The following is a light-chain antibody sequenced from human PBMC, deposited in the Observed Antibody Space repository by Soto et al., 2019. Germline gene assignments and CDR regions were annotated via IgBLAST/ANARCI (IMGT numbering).Light chain of an antibody. Sequence: IVLTHSPCTLSLSPVEGATLSFRASQSVSGDYLAWYQSKPGQAPRLLIHGASNRATGIPDRFSGSGSGTDFTLTIGRLEPEDFAVYYCQQYGSSGTFGQGTKVDIK. J-gene: IGKJ1*01. CDR2: GAS. V-gene: IGKV3-20*01. CDR3: QQYGSSGT. CDR1: QSVSGDY.